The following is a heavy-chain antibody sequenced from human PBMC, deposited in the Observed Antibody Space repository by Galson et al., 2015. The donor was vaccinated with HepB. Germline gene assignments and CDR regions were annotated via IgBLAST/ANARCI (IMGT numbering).Heavy chain of an antibody. J-gene: IGHJ6*02. CDR1: GGSISSGDYY. D-gene: IGHD1-26*01. CDR3: ARDFSGSYSGMDV. V-gene: IGHV4-30-4*01. Sequence: TLSLTCTVSGGSISSGDYYWSWIRQPPGKGLEWIGYIYYSGSTYYNPSLKSRVTISVDTSKNQFSLKLSSVTAADTAVYYCARDFSGSYSGMDVWGQGTTVTVSS. CDR2: IYYSGST.